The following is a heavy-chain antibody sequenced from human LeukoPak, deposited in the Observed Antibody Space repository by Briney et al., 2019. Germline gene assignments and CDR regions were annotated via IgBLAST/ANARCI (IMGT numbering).Heavy chain of an antibody. D-gene: IGHD2/OR15-2a*01. J-gene: IGHJ4*02. CDR3: ARDYVYAFDY. CDR1: GFSFSSYS. CDR2: INGSGNAK. Sequence: GGSLRLSCAASGFSFSSYSMNWVRQAPGKGLEWVSYINGSGNAKHYTDSVKGRFTISRDNAKNALYLQMNSLRAEDTAVYFCARDYVYAFDYWGQGTLVTVSS. V-gene: IGHV3-48*01.